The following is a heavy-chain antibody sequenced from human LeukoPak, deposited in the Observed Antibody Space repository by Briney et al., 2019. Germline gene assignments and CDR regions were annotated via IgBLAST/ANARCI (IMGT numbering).Heavy chain of an antibody. CDR2: IRYDGSNK. CDR1: GFTFSSYG. CDR3: AKDGVAARPNFFDY. V-gene: IGHV3-30*02. D-gene: IGHD6-6*01. J-gene: IGHJ4*02. Sequence: GGSLRLSCAASGFTFSSYGMHWVRQAPGKGLEWVAFIRYDGSNKYYADSVKGRFTISRDNSKNTLYLQMNSLRAEDTAVYYCAKDGVAARPNFFDYWGQGTLVTVSS.